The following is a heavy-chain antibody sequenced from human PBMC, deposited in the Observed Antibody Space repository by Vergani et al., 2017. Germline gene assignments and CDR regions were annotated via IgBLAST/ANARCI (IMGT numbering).Heavy chain of an antibody. CDR3: ARDPTTVTTGDY. Sequence: QVQLVQSGAEVKKPGSSVKVSCKASGGTFSSYTISWVRQATGQGLEWMGRIIPILGIANYAQKFQGRVTITADKSTSTAYMELSSLRSEDTAVYYCARDPTTVTTGDYWGQGTLVTVSS. J-gene: IGHJ4*02. CDR1: GGTFSSYT. CDR2: IIPILGIA. D-gene: IGHD4-11*01. V-gene: IGHV1-69*08.